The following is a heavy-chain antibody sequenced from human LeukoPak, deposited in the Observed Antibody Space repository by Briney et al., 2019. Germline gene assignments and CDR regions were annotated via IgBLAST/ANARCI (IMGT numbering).Heavy chain of an antibody. V-gene: IGHV3-23*01. Sequence: GGPLRLFCAVSGFPYNSYAMSWVRQAPGKGLEWVSTISNSAGTTYYADSEKARFTISRDDAENTLSLQMNSLRAEDTAVYYCAKATGYLLWGQGTLVTVSS. CDR2: ISNSAGTT. CDR3: AKATGYLL. J-gene: IGHJ4*02. CDR1: GFPYNSYA. D-gene: IGHD1-14*01.